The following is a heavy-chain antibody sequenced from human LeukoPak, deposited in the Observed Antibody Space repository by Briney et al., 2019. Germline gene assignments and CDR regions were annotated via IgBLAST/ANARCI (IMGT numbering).Heavy chain of an antibody. CDR2: ISGDVQTT. Sequence: GGSLRLSCAASGFTFSTHAMNWIRQTPGKGLEWLSVISGDVQTTTYASSVKGRFTISRDNSKNTLYLEMNSLRVEDTAIYYCAKDGYYSSANHFARLHFDLWGRGTRVTVSS. V-gene: IGHV3-23*01. CDR3: AKDGYYSSANHFARLHFDL. CDR1: GFTFSTHA. D-gene: IGHD3-3*01. J-gene: IGHJ2*01.